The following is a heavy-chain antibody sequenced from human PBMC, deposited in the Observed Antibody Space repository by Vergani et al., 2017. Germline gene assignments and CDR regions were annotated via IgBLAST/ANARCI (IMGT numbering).Heavy chain of an antibody. Sequence: EVQLVESGGGLVQPGGSLRLSCAASGFIFSHYWMSWVRQAPGKGLEWVANINQDGSEKYYVDSVKGRFTISRDNAKNSLYLQMNSLRAEDTALYYCARDNYRHPGAVDYWGQGTLVTVSS. CDR2: INQDGSEK. J-gene: IGHJ4*02. CDR3: ARDNYRHPGAVDY. CDR1: GFIFSHYW. V-gene: IGHV3-7*01. D-gene: IGHD3-16*02.